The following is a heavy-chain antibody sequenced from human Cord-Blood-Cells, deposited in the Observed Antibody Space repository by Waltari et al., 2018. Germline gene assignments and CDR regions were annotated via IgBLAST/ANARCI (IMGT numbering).Heavy chain of an antibody. CDR1: GGPFSRYA. CDR2: IIPIFGTA. J-gene: IGHJ4*02. V-gene: IGHV1-69*01. CDR3: ARVVPAAMGDY. D-gene: IGHD2-2*01. Sequence: QVQLVQTGAAGKKPWSSVKVPCKASGGPFSRYAIRWLRQAPGQWLEWMGGIIPIFGTANYAQKFQGRVTITADESTSTAYMELSSLRSEDTAVYYCARVVPAAMGDYWGQGTLVTVSS.